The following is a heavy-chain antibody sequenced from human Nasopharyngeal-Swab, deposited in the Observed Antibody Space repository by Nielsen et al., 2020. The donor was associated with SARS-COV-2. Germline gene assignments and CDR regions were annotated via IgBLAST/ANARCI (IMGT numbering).Heavy chain of an antibody. Sequence: GGSLRLSCAASGFTFSSYWMSWVRQAPGKGPEWVANINQGGIEKKYVDSVKGRFTISRDDATNSVHLQMNSLRADDTAVYYCAREAYYNAVDYWGQGTLVTVSS. CDR2: INQGGIEK. J-gene: IGHJ4*02. CDR1: GFTFSSYW. V-gene: IGHV3-7*04. D-gene: IGHD3-10*01. CDR3: AREAYYNAVDY.